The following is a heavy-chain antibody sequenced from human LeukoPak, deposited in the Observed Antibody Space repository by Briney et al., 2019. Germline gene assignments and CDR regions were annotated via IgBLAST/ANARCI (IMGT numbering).Heavy chain of an antibody. J-gene: IGHJ3*02. CDR1: GGSINNYY. CDR3: ARGRYCSADICSGGDAFDI. D-gene: IGHD2-15*01. CDR2: IYTRWST. V-gene: IGHV4-4*07. Sequence: SETLSLTCTVSGGSINNYYWSWIRQPAGKGLEWVGRIYTRWSTNYNPSLKSRVTMSVDTSKNQFSLKLSSVTAADTAVYYCARGRYCSADICSGGDAFDIWGQGTMVSVSS.